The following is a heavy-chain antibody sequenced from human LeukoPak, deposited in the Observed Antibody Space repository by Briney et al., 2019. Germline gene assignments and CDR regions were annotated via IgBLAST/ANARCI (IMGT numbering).Heavy chain of an antibody. CDR2: IYPGDSDT. D-gene: IGHD1-7*01. J-gene: IGHJ4*02. CDR3: ARRPQLRSELDY. V-gene: IGHV5-51*01. CDR1: GYSFTTYW. Sequence: GESQKISCKGSGYSFTTYWIGWVRQMPGKGLEWMGIIYPGDSDTRYSPSFQGQVTISADKSTNTAYLQWSSLKASDTAIYYCARRPQLRSELDYWGQGTLVTVSS.